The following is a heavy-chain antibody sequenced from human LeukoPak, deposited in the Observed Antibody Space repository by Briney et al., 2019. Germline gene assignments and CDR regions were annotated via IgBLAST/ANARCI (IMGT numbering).Heavy chain of an antibody. CDR1: GGSISSYY. CDR3: ARGHSSSWYYFDY. Sequence: SQTLSLTCTVSGGSISSYYWTWIRQPPGKRLEWIGYISYSGGTNYNPSLKSRVTISVDTSKNQLSLKLSSVTAADAAVYYCARGHSSSWYYFDYWGQGTLVSVSS. V-gene: IGHV4-59*01. D-gene: IGHD6-13*01. CDR2: ISYSGGT. J-gene: IGHJ4*02.